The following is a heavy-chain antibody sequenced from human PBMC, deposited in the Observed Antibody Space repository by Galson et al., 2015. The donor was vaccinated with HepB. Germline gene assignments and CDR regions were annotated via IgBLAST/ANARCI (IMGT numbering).Heavy chain of an antibody. Sequence: SLRLSCAASGFTFSSYGMHWVRQAPGKGLEWVAVIWYDGSNKYYADSVKGRFTISRDNSKNTLYLQMNSLRAEDTAVYYCARGVDTVYFDYWGQGTLVTVSS. D-gene: IGHD5-18*01. CDR1: GFTFSSYG. V-gene: IGHV3-33*08. CDR3: ARGVDTVYFDY. J-gene: IGHJ4*02. CDR2: IWYDGSNK.